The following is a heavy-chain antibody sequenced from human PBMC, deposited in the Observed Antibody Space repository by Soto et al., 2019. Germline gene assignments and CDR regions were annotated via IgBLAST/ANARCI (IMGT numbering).Heavy chain of an antibody. D-gene: IGHD1-7*01. CDR1: GGSISSSSYY. CDR3: ARHERLGYNWNYLFDY. J-gene: IGHJ4*02. CDR2: IYYSGST. V-gene: IGHV4-39*01. Sequence: QLQLQESGPGLVKPSETLSLTCTVSGGSISSSSYYWGWIRQPPGKGLEWIGSIYYSGSTYYNPSLKSRVTISVDTSKNQFSLKLSSVTAADPAVYYCARHERLGYNWNYLFDYWGQGTLVTVSS.